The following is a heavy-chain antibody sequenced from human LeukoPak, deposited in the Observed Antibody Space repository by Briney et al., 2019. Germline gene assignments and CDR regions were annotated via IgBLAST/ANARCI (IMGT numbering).Heavy chain of an antibody. CDR1: GGSVSSGSYS. Sequence: SETLSLTCTVPGGSVSSGSYSWSWIRQPPGKGLEWIGYIYYSGSTNYNPSLKSRVTISVDTSKNQFSLKLSSVTAADTAVYYCARTIAVAGSFDYWGQGTLVTVYS. CDR3: ARTIAVAGSFDY. V-gene: IGHV4-61*01. D-gene: IGHD6-19*01. CDR2: IYYSGST. J-gene: IGHJ4*02.